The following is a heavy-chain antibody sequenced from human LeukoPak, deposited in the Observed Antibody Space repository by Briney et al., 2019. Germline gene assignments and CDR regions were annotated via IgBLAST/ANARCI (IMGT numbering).Heavy chain of an antibody. CDR3: AKAGIVWPWYFDL. V-gene: IGHV3-15*01. Sequence: NSGGSLRLSCAASGFTFNNAWMSWVRQASGQGLEWVGRITSEIDGATTYYADSVKGRFTISRDNSKNTLYLQMNSLRAEDTAVYYCAKAGIVWPWYFDLWGRGTLVTVSS. CDR1: GFTFNNAW. D-gene: IGHD3-16*02. CDR2: ITSEIDGATT. J-gene: IGHJ2*01.